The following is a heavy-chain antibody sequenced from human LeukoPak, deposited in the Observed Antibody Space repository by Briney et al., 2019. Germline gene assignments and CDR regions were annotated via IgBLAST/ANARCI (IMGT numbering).Heavy chain of an antibody. V-gene: IGHV4-39*01. CDR2: IYYSGST. J-gene: IGHJ1*01. CDR3: ARRASYSSSHPGFQH. CDR1: GGSISSSSYY. D-gene: IGHD6-13*01. Sequence: SETLSLTCTVSGGSISSSSYYWGWIRQPPGKGLEWIGSIYYSGSTYYNPSLKSRVTISVDTSKNQFSLKLSSVTAADTAVYYCARRASYSSSHPGFQHWGQGTLVTVSS.